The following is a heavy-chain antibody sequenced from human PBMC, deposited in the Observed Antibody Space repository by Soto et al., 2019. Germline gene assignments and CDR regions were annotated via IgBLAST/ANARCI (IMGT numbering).Heavy chain of an antibody. V-gene: IGHV3-23*01. D-gene: IGHD2-21*01. CDR2: ISANAGTT. J-gene: IGHJ5*01. CDR1: SLTFIRHA. Sequence: GGSLILSCAASSLTFIRHALSSVSQAPGKGPNWVSPISANAGTTLHIDSVKNRHNITRHNSKNTMNLKIKSLRAEDTALYYCASAGFILDTVDAILIGWFDSWGQGP. CDR3: ASAGFILDTVDAILIGWFDS.